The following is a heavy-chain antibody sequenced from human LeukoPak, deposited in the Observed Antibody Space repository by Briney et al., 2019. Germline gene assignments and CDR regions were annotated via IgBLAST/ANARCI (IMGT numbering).Heavy chain of an antibody. V-gene: IGHV3-23*01. CDR2: ISSSGTSR. Sequence: GGSVRLSCAASGFAFSNYAMTWVRQAPGKGLEWISGISSSGTSRFYADSVKGRFAVSRDNSRNTLFLQMTSLTDEDTAVYYCAKSAAGKGDLLGAEPDYWGQGTLVSVSS. J-gene: IGHJ4*02. CDR1: GFAFSNYA. CDR3: AKSAAGKGDLLGAEPDY. D-gene: IGHD1-26*01.